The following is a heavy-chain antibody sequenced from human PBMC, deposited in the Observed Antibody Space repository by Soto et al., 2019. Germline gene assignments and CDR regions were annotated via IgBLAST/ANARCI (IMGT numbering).Heavy chain of an antibody. V-gene: IGHV1-18*01. Sequence: ASVKVSCKASGYTFTSDGISWVRQAPGQGLEWMGWISAYNGNTNYAQKLQGRVTMTTDTSTSTAYMELSSLRSEDTAVYYCARPTMVRGLSWFDPWGQGTLVTVSS. CDR1: GYTFTSDG. CDR3: ARPTMVRGLSWFDP. D-gene: IGHD3-10*01. CDR2: ISAYNGNT. J-gene: IGHJ5*02.